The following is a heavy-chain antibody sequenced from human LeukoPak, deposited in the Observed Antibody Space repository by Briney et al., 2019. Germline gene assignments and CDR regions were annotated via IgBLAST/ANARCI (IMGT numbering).Heavy chain of an antibody. V-gene: IGHV4-59*01. J-gene: IGHJ6*02. CDR2: IYYSGST. CDR1: GGSISSYY. CDR3: ARSGEGLWEYYYYGMDV. D-gene: IGHD1-26*01. Sequence: PSETLSLTCTASGGSISSYYWSWIRQPPGKGLEWIGYIYYSGSTNYNPSLKSRVTISVDTSKNQFSLKLSSVTAADTAVYYCARSGEGLWEYYYYGMDVWGQGTTVTVSS.